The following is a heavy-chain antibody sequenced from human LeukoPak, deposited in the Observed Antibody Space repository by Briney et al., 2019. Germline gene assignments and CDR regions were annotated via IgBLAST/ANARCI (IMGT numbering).Heavy chain of an antibody. CDR2: IKQDGSEK. Sequence: QTGGSLRLSCAASGFTFSSYAMSWVRQAPGEGLEWVANIKQDGSEKYYVDSVKGRFTISRDNAKNSLYLQMNSLRAEDTAVYYCARDWDDDEGLYYFDYWGQETLVTVSS. V-gene: IGHV3-7*01. CDR1: GFTFSSYA. CDR3: ARDWDDDEGLYYFDY. D-gene: IGHD3-16*01. J-gene: IGHJ4*02.